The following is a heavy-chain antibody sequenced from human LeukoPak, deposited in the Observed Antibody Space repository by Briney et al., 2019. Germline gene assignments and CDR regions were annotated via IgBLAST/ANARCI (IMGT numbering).Heavy chain of an antibody. Sequence: SQTLSLTCTVSGGSISSGGYYWSWIRQHPGKGLEWIGYMYYSGSTYYNPSLKSRVTISVDTSKNQFSLKLSSVTAADTAVYYCARAAKRRECCGFIPPNDYWGQGTLVTVSS. V-gene: IGHV4-31*03. CDR1: GGSISSGGYY. D-gene: IGHD5-18*01. CDR3: ARAAKRRECCGFIPPNDY. CDR2: MYYSGST. J-gene: IGHJ4*02.